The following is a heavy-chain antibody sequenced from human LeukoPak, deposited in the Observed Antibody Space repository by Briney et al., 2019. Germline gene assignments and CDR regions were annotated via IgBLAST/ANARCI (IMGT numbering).Heavy chain of an antibody. Sequence: GRSLTLSCAASGFTFHHYAIHWVRQVPGKGLEWVSGISWNSAYIGYADSVKGRFTISRDNATNSVYMQMNSLRAEDTALYYCAKDKAPLYSGYDWDLDFWGQGTMVTVSS. CDR3: AKDKAPLYSGYDWDLDF. V-gene: IGHV3-9*01. CDR2: ISWNSAYI. J-gene: IGHJ4*02. D-gene: IGHD5-12*01. CDR1: GFTFHHYA.